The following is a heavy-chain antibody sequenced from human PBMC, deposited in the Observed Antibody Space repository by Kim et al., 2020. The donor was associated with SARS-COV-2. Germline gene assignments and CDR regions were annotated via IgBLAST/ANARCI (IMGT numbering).Heavy chain of an antibody. CDR3: ARTGYSSGWLARGGNWFDP. Sequence: SETLSLTCTVSGGSISSSSYYWGWIRQPPGKGLEWIGSIYYSGSTYYNPSLKSRVTISVDTSKNQFSLKLSSVTAADTAVYYCARTGYSSGWLARGGNWFDPWGQGTLVTVSS. J-gene: IGHJ5*02. CDR1: GGSISSSSYY. D-gene: IGHD6-19*01. CDR2: IYYSGST. V-gene: IGHV4-39*01.